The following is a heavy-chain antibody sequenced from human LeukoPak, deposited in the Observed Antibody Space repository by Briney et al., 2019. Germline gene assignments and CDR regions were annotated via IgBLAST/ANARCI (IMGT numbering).Heavy chain of an antibody. CDR1: GGSISGYY. V-gene: IGHV4-34*01. J-gene: IGHJ4*02. D-gene: IGHD3-10*01. Sequence: SETLSLTCTVSGGSISGYYWSRIRQPPGKGLEWIGEINHSGSTNYNPSLKSRVTISVDTSKNQFSLKLSSVTAADTAVYYCAKDQPASSGTIDYWGQGTLVTVSS. CDR2: INHSGST. CDR3: AKDQPASSGTIDY.